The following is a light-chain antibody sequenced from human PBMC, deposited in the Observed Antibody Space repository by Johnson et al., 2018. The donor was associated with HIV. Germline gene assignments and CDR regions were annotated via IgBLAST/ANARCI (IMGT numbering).Light chain of an antibody. CDR3: GTWDSSLSVYV. CDR1: SSNIGNNY. CDR2: DNN. Sequence: QSVLTQPPSVSAAPGQKVTISCSGSSSNIGNNYVSWYQQLPGTAPKLLIYDNNKRPSGIPDRSSGSKSGTSATLGITGLQTGDEADYYSGTWDSSLSVYVFGTGTKVTVL. J-gene: IGLJ1*01. V-gene: IGLV1-51*01.